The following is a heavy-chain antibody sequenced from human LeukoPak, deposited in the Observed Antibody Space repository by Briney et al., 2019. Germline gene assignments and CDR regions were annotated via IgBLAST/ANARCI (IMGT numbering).Heavy chain of an antibody. CDR2: VSYNGST. Sequence: SETLSLTCTVSDGSISGYYWGWIRRPPGKGLDWIGSVSYNGSTYYNPSLKSRVTMSVDTSTNQFSLKLTSVTAADTAMYYCTRDQYNINWYKWWGQGTLVTVSS. J-gene: IGHJ1*01. V-gene: IGHV4-39*07. CDR1: DGSISGYY. CDR3: TRDQYNINWYKW. D-gene: IGHD1-20*01.